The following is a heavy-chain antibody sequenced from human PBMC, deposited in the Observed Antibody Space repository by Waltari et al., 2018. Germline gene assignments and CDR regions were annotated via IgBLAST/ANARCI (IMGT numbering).Heavy chain of an antibody. CDR2: ISGSGGST. V-gene: IGHV3-23*01. CDR1: GFTFSSYA. D-gene: IGHD6-13*01. Sequence: EVQLLESGGGLVQPGGSLRLSCAASGFTFSSYAMSWVRQAPGKGLEWGSAISGSGGSTYVADSVKGRFTISRDNSKNTLDLQMNSLRAEDTAVYYCAKDRQQLVYWFDPWGQGTLVTVSS. CDR3: AKDRQQLVYWFDP. J-gene: IGHJ5*02.